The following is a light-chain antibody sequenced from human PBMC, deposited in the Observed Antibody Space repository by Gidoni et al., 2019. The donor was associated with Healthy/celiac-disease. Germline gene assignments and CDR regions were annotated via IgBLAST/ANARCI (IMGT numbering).Light chain of an antibody. J-gene: IGKJ4*01. V-gene: IGKV1-39*01. CDR2: AAS. Sequence: DIQMTQPPSSLSASVGDRVTITCRASQSISSYLNWYQQKPGTAPKLLIYAASSLQSGVPSRFSGSGSRTDFTLTISSLQPEDFATYYCQQSYSTPQTFGGGTKVEIK. CDR1: QSISSY. CDR3: QQSYSTPQT.